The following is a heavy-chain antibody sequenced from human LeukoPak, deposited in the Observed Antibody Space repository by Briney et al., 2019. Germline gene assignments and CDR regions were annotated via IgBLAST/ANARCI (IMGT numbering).Heavy chain of an antibody. CDR1: GYTFTSYG. CDR3: ARPYYYDSSGYRQYDAFDI. CDR2: ISAYNGNT. V-gene: IGHV1-18*01. D-gene: IGHD3-22*01. J-gene: IGHJ3*02. Sequence: ASVKVSCKASGYTFTSYGLSWVRQAPGQGLEWMGWISAYNGNTNYAQKLQGRVTMTTDTSTSTAYMELRSLRSDDTAVYYCARPYYYDSSGYRQYDAFDIWGQGTMVTVSS.